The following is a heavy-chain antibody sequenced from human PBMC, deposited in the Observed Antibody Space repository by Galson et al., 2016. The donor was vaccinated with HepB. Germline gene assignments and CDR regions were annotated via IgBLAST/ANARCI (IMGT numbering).Heavy chain of an antibody. J-gene: IGHJ4*02. CDR2: ISGSGNSI. V-gene: IGHV3-23*01. Sequence: SLRLSCAASGLTLSSYAVTWVRQAPGKGLEWVSTISGSGNSILYGDSVKGRFTNSRDNSKNIVYLQMNSLRAEDTALYYCAKDPNGDYIGAYDSWGQGTLVTVSS. CDR1: GLTLSSYA. D-gene: IGHD4-17*01. CDR3: AKDPNGDYIGAYDS.